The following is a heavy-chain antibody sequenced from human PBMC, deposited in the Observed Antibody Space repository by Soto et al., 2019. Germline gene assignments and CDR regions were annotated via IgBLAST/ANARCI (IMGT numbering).Heavy chain of an antibody. Sequence: SGPTLVNPTQTLTLTCTFSGFALSTSGVGVGWIRQPPGKALGWLALIYWNADKRYSPSLKSRLTITKDTSKNQVDLTMTNMDRVDTATHYSAHRTNRFGEGTGRFDYWRQGTLVTVSS. CDR1: GFALSTSGVG. V-gene: IGHV2-5*01. CDR3: AHRTNRFGEGTGRFDY. D-gene: IGHD3-10*01. CDR2: IYWNADK. J-gene: IGHJ4*02.